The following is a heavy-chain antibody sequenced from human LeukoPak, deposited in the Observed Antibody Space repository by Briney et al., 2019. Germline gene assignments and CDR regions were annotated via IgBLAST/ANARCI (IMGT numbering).Heavy chain of an antibody. CDR1: GASVSSGSYY. J-gene: IGHJ5*02. Sequence: SETLSLTCTVSGASVSSGSYYWSWIRQPPGKGLEWIGYIHYTGSTNYNPSLKSRVTMLIDTSKNQFSLKLSSVTTADTAVYYCARGRYSAGDNWFDPWGQGTLVTVSS. D-gene: IGHD3-9*01. V-gene: IGHV4-61*01. CDR2: IHYTGST. CDR3: ARGRYSAGDNWFDP.